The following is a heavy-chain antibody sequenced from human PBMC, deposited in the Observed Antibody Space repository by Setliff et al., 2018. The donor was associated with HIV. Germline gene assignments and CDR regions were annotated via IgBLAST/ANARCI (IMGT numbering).Heavy chain of an antibody. J-gene: IGHJ4*02. Sequence: SETLSLTCTVSRGSIKYYFWSWIRQPPGKGLECIGHISYSGTTNYNPSLESRVSISVDTSKNQFSLKLKSVTAADTTVYYCARDSDGSSYYHFAHWSQGTLVTVSS. CDR3: ARDSDGSSYYHFAH. D-gene: IGHD3-22*01. V-gene: IGHV4-59*01. CDR1: RGSIKYYF. CDR2: ISYSGTT.